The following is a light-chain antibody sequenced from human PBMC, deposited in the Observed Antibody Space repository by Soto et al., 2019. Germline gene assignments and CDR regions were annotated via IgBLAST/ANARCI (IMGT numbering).Light chain of an antibody. CDR3: QQYNSWPPVT. V-gene: IGKV3-15*01. CDR2: GAS. J-gene: IGKJ2*01. CDR1: QSVSSN. Sequence: EIVMTQSPATLSVSPGERATLSCRASQSVSSNLAWYQQKPGQTPRLLIYGASTRATGIPVRFSGSGSGTEFTLTISNLQSEDFPLYYFQQYNSWPPVTCGQGTKLEIK.